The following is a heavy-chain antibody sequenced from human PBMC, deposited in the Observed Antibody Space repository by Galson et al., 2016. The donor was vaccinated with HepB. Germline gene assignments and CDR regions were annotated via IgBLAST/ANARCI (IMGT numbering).Heavy chain of an antibody. Sequence: SLRLSCAASGFTFANFAMSWVRQAPGKGLEWVGFINTEENGGMAHYAASVRGRFTISRDGSKSIAYLQTNSLKTEDTAMYYCTQNWNHAEQSWGQGTLVTVSS. CDR2: INTEENGGMA. D-gene: IGHD1-14*01. J-gene: IGHJ4*02. V-gene: IGHV3-49*04. CDR3: TQNWNHAEQS. CDR1: GFTFANFA.